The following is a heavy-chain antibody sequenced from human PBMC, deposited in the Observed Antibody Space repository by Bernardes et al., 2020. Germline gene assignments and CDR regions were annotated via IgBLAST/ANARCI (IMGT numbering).Heavy chain of an antibody. D-gene: IGHD6-6*01. V-gene: IGHV3-23*01. CDR1: GFTFYTYD. CDR2: ISGSGGRT. J-gene: IGHJ3*02. Sequence: GGSLFLSCAASGFTFYTYDMSWVRQAPGKGLEWVSVISGSGGRTYYADSVKGRFTISRDNSKNMLYLQMNSLRAEDTAVYYCAKDIGSSDAFDIWGQGTMVTVSS. CDR3: AKDIGSSDAFDI.